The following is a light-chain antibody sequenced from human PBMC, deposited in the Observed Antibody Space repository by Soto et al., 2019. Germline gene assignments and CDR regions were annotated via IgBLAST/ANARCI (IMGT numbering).Light chain of an antibody. J-gene: IGLJ2*01. CDR2: AND. CDR3: QSYDFSLSTSLL. V-gene: IGLV1-40*01. Sequence: QSVLTQPPSVSGAPGQRVTISCTGSNSNIGAGYAVHWYQQLPGTAPKLLINANDIPPSGVPDRFSGSKSGTSASLALTGLQAEDEADYYCQSYDFSLSTSLLFGGGTKLTVL. CDR1: NSNIGAGYA.